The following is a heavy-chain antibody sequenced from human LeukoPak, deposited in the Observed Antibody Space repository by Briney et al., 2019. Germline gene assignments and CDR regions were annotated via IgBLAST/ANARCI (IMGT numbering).Heavy chain of an antibody. CDR2: ISSSSTYI. CDR3: ARVGSSGSYNEDY. Sequence: PGGSLRLSCAASGFTFSSYSMNWVRQAPGKELEWVSSISSSSTYIYYADSVKGRFTISRDNAKNSLYLQMNTLRAEDTAVYYCARVGSSGSYNEDYWGQGTLVTVSS. CDR1: GFTFSSYS. V-gene: IGHV3-21*01. D-gene: IGHD1-26*01. J-gene: IGHJ4*02.